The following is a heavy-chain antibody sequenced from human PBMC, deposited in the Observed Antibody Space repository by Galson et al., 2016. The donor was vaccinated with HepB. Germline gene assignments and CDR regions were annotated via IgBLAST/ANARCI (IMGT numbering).Heavy chain of an antibody. CDR3: ARDRYYCDSRGYYSNDGFDI. CDR2: LYSGGST. J-gene: IGHJ3*02. Sequence: SLRLSCAASGFTVSNNYMTWVRQAPGKGLEWVSLLYSGGSTYYAVSVKGRFTISRDNSKNTVYLQMNSLRAADTAVYYCARDRYYCDSRGYYSNDGFDIWGQGTMVTVSS. CDR1: GFTVSNNY. D-gene: IGHD3-22*01. V-gene: IGHV3-53*01.